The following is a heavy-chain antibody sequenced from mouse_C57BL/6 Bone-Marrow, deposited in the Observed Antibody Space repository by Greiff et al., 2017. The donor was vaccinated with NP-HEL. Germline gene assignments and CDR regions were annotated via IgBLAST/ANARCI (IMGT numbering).Heavy chain of an antibody. CDR3: ARREGGYYGSSPWYFDV. J-gene: IGHJ1*03. V-gene: IGHV3-6*01. Sequence: EVHLVESGPGLVKPSQSLSLTCSVTGYSITSGYYWNWIRQFPGNKLEWMGYISYDGSNNYNPSLKNRISITRDTSTNQFFLKLNSVTTEDTATYYCARREGGYYGSSPWYFDVWGTGTTVTVSS. D-gene: IGHD1-1*01. CDR1: GYSITSGYY. CDR2: ISYDGSN.